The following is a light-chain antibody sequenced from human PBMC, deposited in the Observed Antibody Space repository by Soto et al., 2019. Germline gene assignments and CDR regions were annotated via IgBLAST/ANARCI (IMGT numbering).Light chain of an antibody. Sequence: EIVMTQSPATLSVSPGERATLSCRASQSVSSNLAWYQQKPGQAPRLLIYGASGRARGIAERFSGSGSGTDFTLTISRLEPEDFAVYYCQYYDSSRTFAQGTKVDIK. CDR1: QSVSSN. CDR2: GAS. V-gene: IGKV3D-15*01. CDR3: QYYDSSRT. J-gene: IGKJ1*01.